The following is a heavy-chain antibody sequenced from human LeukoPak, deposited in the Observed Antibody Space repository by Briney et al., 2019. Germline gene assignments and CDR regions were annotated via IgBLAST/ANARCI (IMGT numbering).Heavy chain of an antibody. CDR1: GFTFRNFA. CDR2: IANNADAT. J-gene: IGHJ6*02. Sequence: GGSLTLSCAASGFTFRNFAMSWVRQAPGKGLEWVSHIANNADATYYADSVKGRFTVSRDNSNNILYLQLDSLRAEDAAVYYCAKDFWSGNYQSGGLDVWAQGSTVTVSS. D-gene: IGHD3-3*01. V-gene: IGHV3-23*01. CDR3: AKDFWSGNYQSGGLDV.